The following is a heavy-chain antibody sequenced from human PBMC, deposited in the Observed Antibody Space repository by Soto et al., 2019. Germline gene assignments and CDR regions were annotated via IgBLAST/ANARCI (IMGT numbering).Heavy chain of an antibody. Sequence: QVQLQESGPGLVKPSQTLSLTCTVSGDSISRFYWNWIRQPPGKGLEWIGYISHSGSTNYNPSLQSRVTISADTSKNQFSLKLSYVTAADTAVYYCARDATSGGFAFWGQGTLVTVSS. CDR3: ARDATSGGFAF. CDR2: ISHSGST. V-gene: IGHV4-59*01. J-gene: IGHJ4*02. CDR1: GDSISRFY. D-gene: IGHD2-15*01.